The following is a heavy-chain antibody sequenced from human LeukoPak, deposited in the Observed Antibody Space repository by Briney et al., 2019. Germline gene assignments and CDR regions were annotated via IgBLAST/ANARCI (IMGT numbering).Heavy chain of an antibody. J-gene: IGHJ4*02. V-gene: IGHV3-30-3*01. CDR3: ARGYCSSTACPPCDY. Sequence: GGSLRLSCAASGFTFRNYVIHWVRQAPGKGLEWVAVTSSDLNVKLYADSVKGRFTISRDNSRSTLYLQMDSLRAEDTAVYSCARGYCSSTACPPCDYWGQGTLVTVSS. CDR2: TSSDLNVK. D-gene: IGHD2-2*01. CDR1: GFTFRNYV.